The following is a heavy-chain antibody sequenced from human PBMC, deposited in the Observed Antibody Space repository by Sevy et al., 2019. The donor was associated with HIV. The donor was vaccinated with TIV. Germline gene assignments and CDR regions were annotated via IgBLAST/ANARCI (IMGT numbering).Heavy chain of an antibody. CDR2: VYYIGGT. V-gene: IGHV4-59*08. Sequence: SETLSLTCTVSGGSINSDHWNWIRQPPGKGLEWIGYVYYIGGTNYNPSLKNRVTISVDRTKNQFPLKLTSVTAADTAVYYWARRNDFAIWGQGTMVTVSS. J-gene: IGHJ3*02. CDR1: GGSINSDH. CDR3: ARRNDFAI.